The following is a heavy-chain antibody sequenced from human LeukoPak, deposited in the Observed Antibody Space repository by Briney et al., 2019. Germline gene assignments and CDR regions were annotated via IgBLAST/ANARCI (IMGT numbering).Heavy chain of an antibody. CDR2: IYHSGST. D-gene: IGHD2-2*02. CDR3: ARGIVVVPAAISWFDP. Sequence: SETLSLTCAVSGGSISSSNWWSWVRQPPGKGLEWIGEIYHSGSTNYSPSLKSRVTISVDKSKNQFSLKLSSVTAADTAVYYCARGIVVVPAAISWFDPWGQGTLVTVSS. CDR1: GGSISSSNW. V-gene: IGHV4-4*02. J-gene: IGHJ5*02.